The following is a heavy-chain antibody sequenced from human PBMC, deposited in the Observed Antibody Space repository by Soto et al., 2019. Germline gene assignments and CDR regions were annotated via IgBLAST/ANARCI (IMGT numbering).Heavy chain of an antibody. V-gene: IGHV3-11*01. CDR1: GFTFSDYY. CDR3: ARARGTEYYDFWSGYYRFDY. Sequence: PGGSLRLSCAASGFTFSDYYMSWIRQAPGKGLEWVSYISSSGSTIYYADSVKGRFTISRDNAKNSLYLQMNSLRAEDTAVYYCARARGTEYYDFWSGYYRFDYWGQGTLVTVSS. CDR2: ISSSGSTI. D-gene: IGHD3-3*01. J-gene: IGHJ4*02.